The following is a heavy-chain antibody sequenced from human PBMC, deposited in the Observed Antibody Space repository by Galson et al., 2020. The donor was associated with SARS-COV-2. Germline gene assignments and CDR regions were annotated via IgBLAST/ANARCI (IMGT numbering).Heavy chain of an antibody. J-gene: IGHJ4*02. CDR3: ARDDCSGGSCFPNY. CDR1: GGSISSYY. D-gene: IGHD2-15*01. Sequence: LETLSLTCNVSGGSISSYYWSWIRQPAGKGLEWIGRFYTDGSTSYNPSLKSRVTMSVDTSKNHFSLRLKSVTAADTALYFCARDDCSGGSCFPNYWGQGTLVNVSS. V-gene: IGHV4-4*07. CDR2: FYTDGST.